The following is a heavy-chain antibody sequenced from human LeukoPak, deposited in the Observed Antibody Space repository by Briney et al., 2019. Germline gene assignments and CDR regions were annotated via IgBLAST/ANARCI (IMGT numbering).Heavy chain of an antibody. CDR2: ISSSGSTI. V-gene: IGHV3-48*03. CDR1: GFTFSSYE. Sequence: PGGSLRLSCAASGFTFSSYEMNWVRQAPGKGLERVSYISSSGSTIYYADSVKGRFTISRDNAKNSLYLQMNSLRAEDTAVYYCARSSWRLGELSPDYWGQGTLVTVSS. J-gene: IGHJ4*02. CDR3: ARSSWRLGELSPDY. D-gene: IGHD3-16*02.